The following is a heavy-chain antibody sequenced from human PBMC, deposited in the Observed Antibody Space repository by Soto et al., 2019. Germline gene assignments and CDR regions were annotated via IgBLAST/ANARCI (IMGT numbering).Heavy chain of an antibody. CDR3: ARQVEWLHPFDY. D-gene: IGHD5-12*01. Sequence: GGSLRLSCVASGFTVSSNYMSWVRQAPGKGLEWVSVIYSGGSTYYADSVKGRFTISRDNSKNTLYLQMNSLRAEDTAVYYCARQVEWLHPFDYWGQGTLVTVSS. CDR2: IYSGGST. J-gene: IGHJ4*02. CDR1: GFTVSSNY. V-gene: IGHV3-66*04.